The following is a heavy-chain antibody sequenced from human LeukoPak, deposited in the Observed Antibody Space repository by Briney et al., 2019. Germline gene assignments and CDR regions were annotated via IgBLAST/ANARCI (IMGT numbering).Heavy chain of an antibody. D-gene: IGHD6-25*01. CDR2: FSGSGGST. V-gene: IGHV3-23*01. J-gene: IGHJ4*02. CDR3: AGRVALSSSEQRFDY. CDR1: GFTFSSYA. Sequence: GGSLRLSCAASGFTFSSYAMSWVRQAPGKGLECISGFSGSGGSTYYADSVKGRFTISRDNSKNTLYLQMNSLRAEDTAVYYCAGRVALSSSEQRFDYWGQGTLVTVSS.